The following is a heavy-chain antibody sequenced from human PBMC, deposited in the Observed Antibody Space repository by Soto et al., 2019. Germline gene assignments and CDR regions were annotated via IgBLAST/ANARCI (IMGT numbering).Heavy chain of an antibody. CDR2: IAGSGGST. CDR3: VKGHYDFGTGSRGDDFDS. D-gene: IGHD3-3*01. V-gene: IGHV3-23*01. J-gene: IGHJ4*02. CDR1: GFTFSSFS. Sequence: EVQLLESGGGLVQPGGSLRLSCAASGFTFSSFSMSWVRQAPGKGLEWVSVIAGSGGSTNYADSVKGRFTISRDNSNNTLARQMNSRKAEDTAIYYCVKGHYDFGTGSRGDDFDSWGQGTLVSVSS.